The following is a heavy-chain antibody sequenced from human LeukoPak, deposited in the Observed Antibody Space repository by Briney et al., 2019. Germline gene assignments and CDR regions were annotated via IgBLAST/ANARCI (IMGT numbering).Heavy chain of an antibody. D-gene: IGHD3-3*01. CDR1: GFTFSSYA. CDR3: AKAYYDFWSGHGYFDY. V-gene: IGHV3-23*01. Sequence: GGSLRLSCAASGFTFSSYAMGWVRQAPGKGLEWVSAISGSGGSTYYADSVKGRFTISRDNSKNTLYLQMNSLRAEDTAVYYCAKAYYDFWSGHGYFDYWGQGTLVTVSS. J-gene: IGHJ4*02. CDR2: ISGSGGST.